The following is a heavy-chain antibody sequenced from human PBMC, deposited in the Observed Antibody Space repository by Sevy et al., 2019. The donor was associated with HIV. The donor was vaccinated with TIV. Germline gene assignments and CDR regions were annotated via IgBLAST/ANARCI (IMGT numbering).Heavy chain of an antibody. V-gene: IGHV3-33*01. CDR1: GFIFSCYG. CDR2: IWYDGSNT. CDR3: ARDPHEIMLSGSYYLY. Sequence: GGSLRLSCAASGFIFSCYGMHWVRQAPGKGLEWVAVIWYDGSNTIYADSVKGRFTISRDNSKNILYLQMNSLRDEDTAVYYCARDPHEIMLSGSYYLYWGQGTRVTVSS. J-gene: IGHJ4*02. D-gene: IGHD1-26*01.